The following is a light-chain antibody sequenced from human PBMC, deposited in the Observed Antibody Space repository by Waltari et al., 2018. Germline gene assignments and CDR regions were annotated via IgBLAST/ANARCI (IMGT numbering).Light chain of an antibody. CDR1: STDVGGYNY. V-gene: IGLV2-14*01. CDR3: ASYRVSNTVV. J-gene: IGLJ2*01. Sequence: QSALTQPASVSGSPGQSITISCTGTSTDVGGYNYVSWYQQHPGKAPKLVIYDVIKRPSGVSIRFSASKSGYTASLTISGLQAEDEAVNSCASYRVSNTVVFGVGTKLPVL. CDR2: DVI.